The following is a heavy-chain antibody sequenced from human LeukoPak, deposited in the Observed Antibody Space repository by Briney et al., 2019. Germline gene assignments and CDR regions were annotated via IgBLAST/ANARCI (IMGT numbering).Heavy chain of an antibody. CDR1: GFTFSSYA. Sequence: PGRSLRLSCAASGFTFSSYAMHWVRQAPGKGLEWVSAISGSGGSTYYADSVKGRFTISRDNSKNTLYLQMNSLRAEDTAVYYCAKDRKGGHYDSSGYSNWGQGTLVTVSS. V-gene: IGHV3-23*01. CDR2: ISGSGGST. D-gene: IGHD3-22*01. J-gene: IGHJ4*02. CDR3: AKDRKGGHYDSSGYSN.